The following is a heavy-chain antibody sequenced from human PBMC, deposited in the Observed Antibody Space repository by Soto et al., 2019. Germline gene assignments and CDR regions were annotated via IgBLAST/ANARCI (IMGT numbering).Heavy chain of an antibody. J-gene: IGHJ3*02. Sequence: QVQLVESGGGVVQPGRSLRLSCAASGFTFSSYAMHWVRQAPGKGLEWVAVISYDGSNKYYADSVKGRFTISRDNSKNTLYLQMNSLRAEDTAVYYCARGGWELLGSDAFDIWGQGTMVTVSS. D-gene: IGHD1-26*01. CDR2: ISYDGSNK. V-gene: IGHV3-30-3*01. CDR1: GFTFSSYA. CDR3: ARGGWELLGSDAFDI.